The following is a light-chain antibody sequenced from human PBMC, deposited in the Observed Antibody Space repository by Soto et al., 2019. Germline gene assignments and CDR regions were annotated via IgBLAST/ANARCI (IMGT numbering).Light chain of an antibody. CDR2: EAS. Sequence: IQLTQSPSSLSASIGDRVTITCRASQDINGYLAWYQQKPGKAPNLLIYEASILQRGVPSRFSGSISGTGFTLTISSLQAEDFATYYCQQTRSYPSTFGGGTKVDIK. J-gene: IGKJ4*01. CDR1: QDINGY. V-gene: IGKV1-9*01. CDR3: QQTRSYPST.